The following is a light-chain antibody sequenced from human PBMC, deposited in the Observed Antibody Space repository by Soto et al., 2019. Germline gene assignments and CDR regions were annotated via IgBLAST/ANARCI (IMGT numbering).Light chain of an antibody. J-gene: IGLJ2*01. V-gene: IGLV1-51*02. CDR1: SPNIGINT. CDR3: ASWDSSLIGGV. Sequence: QSVLTQPPSVSAAPGQKVTISCSGSSPNIGINTVSWYQQLPGIAPKLLIYEDNERPSGIPDRFSGSKSGTSATLGITGLQNGDEAEYYCASWDSSLIGGVFGGGTKVTVL. CDR2: EDN.